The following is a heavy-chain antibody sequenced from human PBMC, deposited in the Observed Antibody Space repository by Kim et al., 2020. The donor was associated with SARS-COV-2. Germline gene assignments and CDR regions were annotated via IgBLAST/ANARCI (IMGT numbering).Heavy chain of an antibody. Sequence: GGSLRLSCAASGFTFSSYAMHWVRQAPGKGLEWVAVISYDGSNKYYADSVKGRFTISRDNSKNTLYLQMNSLRAEDTAVYYCARPPNHYDILTGLDYWGQGTLVTVSS. CDR2: ISYDGSNK. D-gene: IGHD3-9*01. J-gene: IGHJ4*02. CDR1: GFTFSSYA. CDR3: ARPPNHYDILTGLDY. V-gene: IGHV3-30*04.